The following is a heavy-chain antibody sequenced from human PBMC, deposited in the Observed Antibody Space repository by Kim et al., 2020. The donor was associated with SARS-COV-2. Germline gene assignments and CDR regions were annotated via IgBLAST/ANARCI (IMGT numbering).Heavy chain of an antibody. J-gene: IGHJ4*02. V-gene: IGHV3-30*04. CDR3: ARENTVYYFDY. D-gene: IGHD4-17*01. CDR1: GFTFSTYT. Sequence: GGSLRLSCAASGFTFSTYTIHWVRQAPGKGLEWVTAISYDGRNKYYADSVKGRFTISRDNSKKTLYLQMNNLRADDTAVYYCARENTVYYFDYWGQGTLVTVSS. CDR2: ISYDGRNK.